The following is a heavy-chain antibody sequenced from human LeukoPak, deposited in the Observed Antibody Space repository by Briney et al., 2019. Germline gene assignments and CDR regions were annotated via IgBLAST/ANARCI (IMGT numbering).Heavy chain of an antibody. J-gene: IGHJ4*02. CDR3: AREIRYCSGSKCYLFDY. D-gene: IGHD2-15*01. Sequence: GGSLRLSCAASGFTFSSYEMNGVRQAPGKGLEWVSYISSSGSTIYYADSVKGRFTISRDNAKNSLYLQMNSLRAEDTAVYYCAREIRYCSGSKCYLFDYWGQGTLVTVSS. V-gene: IGHV3-48*03. CDR2: ISSSGSTI. CDR1: GFTFSSYE.